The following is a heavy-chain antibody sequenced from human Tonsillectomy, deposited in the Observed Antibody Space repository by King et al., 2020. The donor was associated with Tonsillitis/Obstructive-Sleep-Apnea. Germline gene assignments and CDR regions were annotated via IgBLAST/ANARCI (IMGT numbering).Heavy chain of an antibody. J-gene: IGHJ3*02. D-gene: IGHD6-6*01. CDR3: ARIHPYSSSASHYAFDI. V-gene: IGHV2-70*01. CDR1: GFSLSTSGMC. Sequence: VTLKESGPALVKPTQTLTLTCTFSGFSLSTSGMCVSWIRQPPGKALDWLALIDWDDDKYYSTSLKTRLTISKDTSKNQVVLTMTNMDPVDTATYYCARIHPYSSSASHYAFDIWGQGTMVTVSS. CDR2: IDWDDDK.